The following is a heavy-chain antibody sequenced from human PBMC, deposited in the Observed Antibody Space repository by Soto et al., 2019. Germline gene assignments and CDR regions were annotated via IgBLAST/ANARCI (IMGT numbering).Heavy chain of an antibody. CDR3: AKGAELDV. CDR1: GFSFSSFA. D-gene: IGHD1-26*01. V-gene: IGHV3-23*01. CDR2: IGDSGAST. Sequence: EVLLLESGGGLVQPGGSLRLSCEASGFSFSSFAMNWVRQAPGKGLEWVSAIGDSGASTYYADSVKGRFTISRDNSRNTLYLQLNSLRAEDPAVYYCAKGAELDVWGNGTTVTVSS. J-gene: IGHJ6*04.